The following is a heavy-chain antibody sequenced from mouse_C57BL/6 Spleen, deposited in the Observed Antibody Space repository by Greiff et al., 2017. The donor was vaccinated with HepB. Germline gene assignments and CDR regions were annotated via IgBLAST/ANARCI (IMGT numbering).Heavy chain of an antibody. J-gene: IGHJ4*01. CDR3: ARSSYDYDVYYYAMDY. D-gene: IGHD2-4*01. V-gene: IGHV1-26*01. CDR2: INPNNGGT. CDR1: GYTFTDYY. Sequence: EVQLQQSGPELVKPGASVKISCKASGYTFTDYYMNWVKQSHGKSLEWIGDINPNNGGTSYNQKFKGKATLTVDKSSSTAYMELRSLTSEDSAVYYCARSSYDYDVYYYAMDYWGQGTSVTVSS.